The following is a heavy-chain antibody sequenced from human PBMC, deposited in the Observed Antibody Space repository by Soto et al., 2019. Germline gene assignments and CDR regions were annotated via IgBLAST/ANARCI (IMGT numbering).Heavy chain of an antibody. CDR1: GGTFSNYA. V-gene: IGHV1-69*06. J-gene: IGHJ4*02. CDR3: ARDRSAAVTGAFLHFDS. Sequence: QVQLVQSGAEVKKPGSSVKVSCKAPGGTFSNYAITWVRQAPGQGLEWMGRTIPIFDTANYAQKFQGRVTITADKSTSTAYMELSSLRSEDTSMYYCARDRSAAVTGAFLHFDSWGQGTLVTVSS. D-gene: IGHD6-25*01. CDR2: TIPIFDTA.